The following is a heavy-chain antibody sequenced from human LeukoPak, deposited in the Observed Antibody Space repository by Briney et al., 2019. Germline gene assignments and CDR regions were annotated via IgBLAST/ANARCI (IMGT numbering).Heavy chain of an antibody. D-gene: IGHD1-26*01. Sequence: GGSLRLSCAASGLTFSDYYMSWIRQAPGRGLEGVSYISSTSSHTNYADSVKGRFTISRDNSKNTLDLQMNSLRAEDTAVYYCARRLEYSGSKGVFDYWGQGTLVTVSS. CDR2: ISSTSSHT. CDR3: ARRLEYSGSKGVFDY. V-gene: IGHV3-11*06. J-gene: IGHJ4*02. CDR1: GLTFSDYY.